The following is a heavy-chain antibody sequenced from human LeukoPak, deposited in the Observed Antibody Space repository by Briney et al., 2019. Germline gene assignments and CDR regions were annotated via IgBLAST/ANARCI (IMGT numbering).Heavy chain of an antibody. Sequence: ASVKVSCKASGYTFTSYYMHWVRQAPGRGLEWMGIINPSGGSTSYAQKFQGRVTMTRDTSTSTVYMELSSLRSEDTAVYYCAREKDIVVVVAADPGGYFDYWGQGTLVTVSS. J-gene: IGHJ4*02. CDR3: AREKDIVVVVAADPGGYFDY. D-gene: IGHD2-15*01. CDR2: INPSGGST. CDR1: GYTFTSYY. V-gene: IGHV1-46*01.